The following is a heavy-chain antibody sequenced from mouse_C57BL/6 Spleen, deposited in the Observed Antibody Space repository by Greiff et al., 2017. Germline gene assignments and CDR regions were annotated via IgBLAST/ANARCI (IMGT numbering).Heavy chain of an antibody. D-gene: IGHD2-14*01. CDR3: ARGYTYDMDY. V-gene: IGHV1-19*01. J-gene: IGHJ4*01. Sequence: EVQLQQSGPVLVKPGASVKMSCKASGYTFTDYYMNWVKQSHGKSLEWIGVINPYNGGTSYNQKFKGKATLTVDKSSSTAYMELNSLTSEDSAVYYCARGYTYDMDYWGQGTAVTVSS. CDR2: INPYNGGT. CDR1: GYTFTDYY.